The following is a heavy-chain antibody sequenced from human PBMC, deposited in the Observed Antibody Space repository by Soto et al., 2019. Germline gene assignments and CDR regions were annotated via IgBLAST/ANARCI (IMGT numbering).Heavy chain of an antibody. D-gene: IGHD4-17*01. J-gene: IGHJ5*02. Sequence: SETLSLTCTVSGASINSYSWSWIRQPPGKGLEWIGYIYYSGRTNFNPSLKSRVAISVDTSKNQFSLKLSSVTAADTAVYYCARDQNDYGTFDPWGQGXLVTVYS. CDR3: ARDQNDYGTFDP. CDR2: IYYSGRT. V-gene: IGHV4-59*01. CDR1: GASINSYS.